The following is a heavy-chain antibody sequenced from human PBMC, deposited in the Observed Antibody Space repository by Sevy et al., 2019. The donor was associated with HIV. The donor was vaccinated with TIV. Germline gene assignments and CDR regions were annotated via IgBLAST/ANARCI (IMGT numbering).Heavy chain of an antibody. Sequence: ASVKVSCKASGHTFTNYAISWVRQAPGQGLEWMGWISGFNGDTKNAEKFQGRFTMTTDTSTKTAYMDLRSLRSDDTAVYYCVRGTTFYDFWTGGDYWGQGTLVTVSS. CDR3: VRGTTFYDFWTGGDY. J-gene: IGHJ4*02. CDR2: ISGFNGDT. V-gene: IGHV1-18*01. D-gene: IGHD3-3*01. CDR1: GHTFTNYA.